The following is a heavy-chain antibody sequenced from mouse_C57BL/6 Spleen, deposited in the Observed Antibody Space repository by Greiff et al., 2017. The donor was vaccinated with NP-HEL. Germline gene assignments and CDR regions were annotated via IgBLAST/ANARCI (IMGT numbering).Heavy chain of an antibody. V-gene: IGHV1-69*01. CDR3: ARRLRDCTRGAMDY. CDR2: IDPSDSYT. CDR1: GYTFTSYW. Sequence: VQLQQPGAELVMPGASVKLSCKASGYTFTSYWMHWVKQRPGQGLEWIGEIDPSDSYTNYNQKFKGKSTLTVDKSSSTAYMQLSSLTSEDSAVYYCARRLRDCTRGAMDYWGQGTSVTVSS. J-gene: IGHJ4*01. D-gene: IGHD3-2*02.